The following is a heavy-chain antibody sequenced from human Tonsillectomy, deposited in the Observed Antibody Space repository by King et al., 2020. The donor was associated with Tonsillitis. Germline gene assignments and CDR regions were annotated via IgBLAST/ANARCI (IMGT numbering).Heavy chain of an antibody. CDR2: ISAYNGNT. CDR1: GYTFTSYG. V-gene: IGHV1-18*04. J-gene: IGHJ5*02. Sequence: QLVQSGAEVKKPGASVKVSCKASGYTFTSYGISWVRQAPGQGLEWRGWISAYNGNTNYAQTLQGRVTMTTDTSTSTAYMELRSLRPDNTAVYYCARGQATRTWGGWYSGSHNWFDTWGQGTLVTVSS. CDR3: ARGQATRTWGGWYSGSHNWFDT. D-gene: IGHD6-19*01.